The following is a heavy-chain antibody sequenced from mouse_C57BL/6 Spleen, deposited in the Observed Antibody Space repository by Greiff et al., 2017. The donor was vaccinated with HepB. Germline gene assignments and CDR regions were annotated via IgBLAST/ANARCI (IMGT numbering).Heavy chain of an antibody. CDR3: ARSGDYDVGFAY. CDR1: GYTFTSYW. J-gene: IGHJ3*01. V-gene: IGHV1-61*01. Sequence: QVQLQQPGAELVRPGSSVKLSCKASGYTFTSYWMDWVKQRPGQGLEWIGNIYPSASETHYNQKFKDKATLTVDKSSSTAYMQLSSLTSEDSAVYYCARSGDYDVGFAYWGQGTLVTVSA. CDR2: IYPSASET. D-gene: IGHD2-4*01.